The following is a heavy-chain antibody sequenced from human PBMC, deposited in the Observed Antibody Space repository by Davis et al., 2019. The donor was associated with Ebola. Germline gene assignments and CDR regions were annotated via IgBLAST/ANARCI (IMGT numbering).Heavy chain of an antibody. Sequence: ASVKVSCKASGYTFTRYGVSWVRQAPGQGLEWMGWISGYNGNTNYAQKLQGRVTMTTDTSTSTAYMELRSLRSDDTAVYYCARDREYSSSWAGSAYYYYGMDVWGQGTTVTASS. V-gene: IGHV1-18*01. CDR2: ISGYNGNT. D-gene: IGHD6-13*01. J-gene: IGHJ6*02. CDR3: ARDREYSSSWAGSAYYYYGMDV. CDR1: GYTFTRYG.